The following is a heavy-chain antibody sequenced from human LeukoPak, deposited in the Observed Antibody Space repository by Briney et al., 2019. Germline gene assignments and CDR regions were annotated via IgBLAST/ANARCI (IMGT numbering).Heavy chain of an antibody. D-gene: IGHD3-10*01. Sequence: ASVKVSCKASGYTFTSYDINWVRQATGQGLEWMGWMNPNSGNTGYAQKFQGRVTITRNTSISTANMELSSLRSEDTAVYYCARGGDEGDWFDPWGQGTLVTVSS. CDR2: MNPNSGNT. J-gene: IGHJ5*02. CDR3: ARGGDEGDWFDP. CDR1: GYTFTSYD. V-gene: IGHV1-8*03.